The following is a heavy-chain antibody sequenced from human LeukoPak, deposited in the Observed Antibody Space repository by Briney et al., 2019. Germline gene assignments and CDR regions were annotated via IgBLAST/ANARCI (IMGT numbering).Heavy chain of an antibody. D-gene: IGHD1-1*01. CDR1: GFTFSNYG. V-gene: IGHV3-30*03. CDR3: TRDWNDLDY. CDR2: ISYDGSNK. Sequence: GGSLRLSCAASGFTFSNYGMHWVRQAPGKGLEWVAVISYDGSNKYYADSVKGRFTISRDNSRNMLYLQMNSLRAEDTAVYYSTRDWNDLDYWGQGTLVTVSS. J-gene: IGHJ4*02.